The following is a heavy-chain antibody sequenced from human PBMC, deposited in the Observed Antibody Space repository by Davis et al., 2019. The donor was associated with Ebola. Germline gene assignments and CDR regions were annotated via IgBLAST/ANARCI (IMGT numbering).Heavy chain of an antibody. D-gene: IGHD3-3*01. CDR1: GYTFSNYG. V-gene: IGHV1-18*04. Sequence: ASVKVSCKTSGYTFSNYGIIWARQAPGQGLEWMGWISVDNGRTNYARKFQDRLTMTTDRYTSTVYMELRSLRSDDTAVYYCARDGLRFLEWFPFWGQGSLITVSS. J-gene: IGHJ1*01. CDR3: ARDGLRFLEWFPF. CDR2: ISVDNGRT.